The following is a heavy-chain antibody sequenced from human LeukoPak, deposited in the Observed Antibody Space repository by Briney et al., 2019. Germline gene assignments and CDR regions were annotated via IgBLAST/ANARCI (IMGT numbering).Heavy chain of an antibody. V-gene: IGHV3-33*01. CDR2: IWYDGSNK. J-gene: IGHJ5*02. D-gene: IGHD5-24*01. CDR1: GFTFSSYG. Sequence: GGSLRLSCAASGFTFSSYGMHWVRQAPGKGLEWVAVIWYDGSNKYYADSVKGRFTISRDNSKNTLYLQMNSLRAEDTAVYYCARASDPWLQLTWGQGTLVTVSS. CDR3: ARASDPWLQLT.